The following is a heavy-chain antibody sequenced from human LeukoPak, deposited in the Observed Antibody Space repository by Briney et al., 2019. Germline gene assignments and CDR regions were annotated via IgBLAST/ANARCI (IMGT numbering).Heavy chain of an antibody. CDR2: IYHSGST. J-gene: IGHJ4*02. V-gene: IGHV4-4*02. CDR1: GGSTSSSNW. D-gene: IGHD3-22*01. CDR3: XXXXXXYYDSSGNPAHY. Sequence: PSETLSLTCAVSGGSTSSSNWWSWVRQPPGKGLEWIGEIYHSGSTNYNPSLKSRVTISVDKSKNQFSLKLSSVTAADTAVYYXXXXXXXYYDSSGNPAHYWGQGTLVTVSS.